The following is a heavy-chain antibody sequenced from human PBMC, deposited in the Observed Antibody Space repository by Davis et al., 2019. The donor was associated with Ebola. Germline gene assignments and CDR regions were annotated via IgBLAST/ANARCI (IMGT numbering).Heavy chain of an antibody. CDR3: SNALPPCASDY. CDR1: GFTFSSYA. J-gene: IGHJ4*02. Sequence: GGPLRLSCGASGFTFSSYAMSWVRQVPGKGLEWVSTISGRGGSTYYADSVKGRFTISRDNSKNTLYLQLDSRTVEDTAIYYCSNALPPCASDYWGQGTLVTVSS. V-gene: IGHV3-23*01. CDR2: ISGRGGST.